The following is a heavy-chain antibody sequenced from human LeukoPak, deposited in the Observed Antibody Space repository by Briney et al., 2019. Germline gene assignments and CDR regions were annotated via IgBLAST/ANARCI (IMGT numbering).Heavy chain of an antibody. CDR3: ARLYCSSTCCRLGADY. V-gene: IGHV4-4*09. Sequence: NTSETLSLTCTVSGGSISSYHWSWIRQPPGKGLEWIGYIYTSGSTNYNPSLKSRVTISVDTSKNRFSLKLSSVTAADTAAYYCARLYCSSTCCRLGADYWGPGNPVTPSS. CDR2: IYTSGST. D-gene: IGHD2-2*01. CDR1: GGSISSYH. J-gene: IGHJ4*02.